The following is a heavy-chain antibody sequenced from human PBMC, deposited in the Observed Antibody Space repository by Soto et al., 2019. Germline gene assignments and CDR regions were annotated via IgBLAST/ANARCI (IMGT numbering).Heavy chain of an antibody. V-gene: IGHV4-59*01. CDR2: IYYSGST. CDR3: ARVRGILTGYYFDY. J-gene: IGHJ4*02. CDR1: GGSISSYY. Sequence: SETLSLTCTVSGGSISSYYWSWIRQPPGKGLEWIGYIYYSGSTNYNPSLKSRVTISVDTSKNQFSLKLSSVTAADTAVYYCARVRGILTGYYFDYWGQGTLVTVSS. D-gene: IGHD3-9*01.